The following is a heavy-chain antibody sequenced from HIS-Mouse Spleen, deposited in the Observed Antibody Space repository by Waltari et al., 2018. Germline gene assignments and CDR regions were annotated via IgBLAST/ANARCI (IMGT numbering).Heavy chain of an antibody. CDR1: GYSISSGYY. CDR3: AREPHLQLELAFDI. Sequence: QVQLQESGPGLVKPSEILSLTCTVSGYSISSGYYWGGIRQPPGKGLEWIGSICHSGSTYYHPSLKSRVTISVDTSKNQFSLKLSSVTAADTAVYYCAREPHLQLELAFDIWGQGTMVTVSS. D-gene: IGHD1-1*01. J-gene: IGHJ3*02. V-gene: IGHV4-38-2*02. CDR2: ICHSGST.